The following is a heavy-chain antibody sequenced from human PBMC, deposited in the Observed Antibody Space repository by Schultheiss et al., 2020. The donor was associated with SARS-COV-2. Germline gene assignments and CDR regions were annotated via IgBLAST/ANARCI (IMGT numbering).Heavy chain of an antibody. CDR3: ARVYRGGDCYLPGPLYDFDY. Sequence: GSLRLSCTVSGGSISSYYWSWIRQPPGKGLEWIGYIYYSGSTNYNPSLKSRVTISVDTSKNQFSLKLSSVTAADTAVYYCARVYRGGDCYLPGPLYDFDYWGQGTRVTVSS. D-gene: IGHD2-21*02. CDR2: IYYSGST. CDR1: GGSISSYY. J-gene: IGHJ4*02. V-gene: IGHV4-59*01.